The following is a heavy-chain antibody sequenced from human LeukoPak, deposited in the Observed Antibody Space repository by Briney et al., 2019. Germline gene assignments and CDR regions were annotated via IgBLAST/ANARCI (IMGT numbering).Heavy chain of an antibody. Sequence: PGGSLRLSCAASGFTFSSYAMHWVRQAPGKGLEWVSVIYSGGSTYYADSVKGRFSISRDNSKNTLYLQMNSLRAEDTAVYYCATSPPYNWNSFSYYGMDVWGQGTTVTVSS. D-gene: IGHD1-7*01. V-gene: IGHV3-66*01. CDR3: ATSPPYNWNSFSYYGMDV. J-gene: IGHJ6*02. CDR2: IYSGGST. CDR1: GFTFSSYA.